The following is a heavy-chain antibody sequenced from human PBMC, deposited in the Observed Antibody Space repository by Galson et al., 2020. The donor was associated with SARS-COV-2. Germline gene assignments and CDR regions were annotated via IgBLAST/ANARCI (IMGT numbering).Heavy chain of an antibody. CDR1: VFTFSSFA. CDR2: ISGSGGNT. D-gene: IGHD3-16*01. Sequence: GGSLRLSCAASVFTFSSFALRWVRQAPGKGPEWVSTISGSGGNTYYPDSVKGRFTISRDNSKNTLFLQMNSLRGEDTAVYFCARDKGGVNEYWGQGTLVTVSS. J-gene: IGHJ4*02. V-gene: IGHV3-23*01. CDR3: ARDKGGVNEY.